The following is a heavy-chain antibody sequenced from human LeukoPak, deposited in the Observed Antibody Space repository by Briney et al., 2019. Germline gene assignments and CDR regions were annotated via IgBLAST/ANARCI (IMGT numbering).Heavy chain of an antibody. CDR2: IHYSGST. CDR1: GGSSISYY. J-gene: IGHJ4*02. V-gene: IGHV4-59*08. Sequence: SETLSLTCTVSGGSSISYYWSWIRQPPGKGLEWIGCIHYSGSTKYNPSLKSRVTISIDTSKNQFSLNLSSVTAADTAVYYCARHYCSGVHCYYFDYWGQGTLVTVSS. D-gene: IGHD2-15*01. CDR3: ARHYCSGVHCYYFDY.